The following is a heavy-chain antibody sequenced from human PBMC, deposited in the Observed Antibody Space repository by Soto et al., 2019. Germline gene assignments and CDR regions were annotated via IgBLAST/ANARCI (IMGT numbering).Heavy chain of an antibody. CDR2: MNPNTGDT. J-gene: IGHJ4*02. V-gene: IGHV1-8*01. CDR3: ARVESSGAYFYFDH. CDR1: GYTFSNYD. Sequence: QVQLVQSGAEVKEPGASVKVSCRASGYTFSNYDMNWVRQATGQGPEWMGWMNPNTGDTGYAQKFQGRVTMTRDTSTSTAYMELSSLRYDDTAVYYCARVESSGAYFYFDHWGQGTVVTVSS. D-gene: IGHD3-22*01.